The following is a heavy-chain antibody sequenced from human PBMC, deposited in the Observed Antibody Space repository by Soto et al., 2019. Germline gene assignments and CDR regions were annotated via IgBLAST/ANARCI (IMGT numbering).Heavy chain of an antibody. CDR2: IYPGDSDT. Sequence: GAALKISCKGSGYSFTSYWIGWVRQMPGKGLEWMGIIYPGDSDTRYSPSFQGQVTISADKSISPAYLQWSSLKASDTAMYYCASPAHYYDSSGYPTDDAFDIWGQGTMVTVSS. J-gene: IGHJ3*02. CDR1: GYSFTSYW. D-gene: IGHD3-22*01. CDR3: ASPAHYYDSSGYPTDDAFDI. V-gene: IGHV5-51*01.